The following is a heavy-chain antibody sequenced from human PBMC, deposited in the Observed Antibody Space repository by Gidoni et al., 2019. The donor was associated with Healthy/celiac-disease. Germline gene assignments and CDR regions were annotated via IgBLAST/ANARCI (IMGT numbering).Heavy chain of an antibody. J-gene: IGHJ5*02. CDR1: GFPFSSYW. D-gene: IGHD3-3*01. Sequence: EVQLVESGGGLVQPGGSLRLSCAAYGFPFSSYWRSWVRQAPGKGLEWVANIKQDGSEKYYVDSVKGRFTISRDNAKNSLYLQMNSLRAEDTAVYYCAREKRFLEWLPQANWFDPWGQGTLVTVSS. CDR3: AREKRFLEWLPQANWFDP. V-gene: IGHV3-7*01. CDR2: IKQDGSEK.